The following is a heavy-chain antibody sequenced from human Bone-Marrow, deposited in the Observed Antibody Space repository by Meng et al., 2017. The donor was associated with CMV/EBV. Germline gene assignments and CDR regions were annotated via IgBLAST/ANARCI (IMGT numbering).Heavy chain of an antibody. CDR1: GFTFSSYE. D-gene: IGHD2-2*01. CDR3: HLRSTHCSSTSCRGYFDY. V-gene: IGHV3-15*01. J-gene: IGHJ4*02. CDR2: IKSKTDGGTT. Sequence: GGSLRLSCAASGFTFSSYELNWVRQAPGKGLEWVGRIKSKTDGGTTDYAAPVKGRFTISRDDSKNTLYLQMNSLKTEDTAVYYCHLRSTHCSSTSCRGYFDYWGQGTLVAVSS.